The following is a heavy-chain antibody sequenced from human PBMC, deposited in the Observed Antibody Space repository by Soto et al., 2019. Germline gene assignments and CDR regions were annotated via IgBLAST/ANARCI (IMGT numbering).Heavy chain of an antibody. CDR1: GGTFSSYT. V-gene: IGHV1-69*02. Sequence: QVQLVQSGAEVKKPGSSVKVSCKASGGTFSSYTISWVRQAPGQGLEWMGRIIPILGIANYAQKFQGRVTITADKSTSTAYMELSSLRSEDXXXYXXAXXXXXXXXXXXFQHWGQGTLVTVSS. CDR2: IIPILGIA. J-gene: IGHJ1*01. CDR3: AXXXXXXXXXXXFQH.